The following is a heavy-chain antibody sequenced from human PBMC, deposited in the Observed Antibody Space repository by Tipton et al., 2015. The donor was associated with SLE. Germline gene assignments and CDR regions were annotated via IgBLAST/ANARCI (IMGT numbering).Heavy chain of an antibody. V-gene: IGHV3-23*01. CDR2: ISGSGGST. D-gene: IGHD4-23*01. CDR1: GFTFSSYA. J-gene: IGHJ4*02. Sequence: SLRLSCAASGFTFSSYAMSWVRQAPGKGLEWVSAISGSGGSTYYADSVKGRFTISRDNSKNTLYLQMNSLRAEEMAVYYCAKSPTVGPYYFDYWGQGTLVTVSS. CDR3: AKSPTVGPYYFDY.